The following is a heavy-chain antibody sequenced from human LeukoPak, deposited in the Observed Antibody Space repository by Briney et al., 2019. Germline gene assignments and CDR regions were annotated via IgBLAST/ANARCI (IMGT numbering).Heavy chain of an antibody. CDR2: INPNSGGT. CDR3: ARDPGDYSPPDGL. J-gene: IGHJ4*02. Sequence: GASVKVSCKASGYTFTGYYMHWVRQAPGQGLEWMGWINPNSGGTNYAQKFQGRVTMTRDTSISTAYMELSRLRSDDTAVYYCARDPGDYSPPDGLWDQGTLVTVSS. V-gene: IGHV1-2*02. CDR1: GYTFTGYY. D-gene: IGHD4-17*01.